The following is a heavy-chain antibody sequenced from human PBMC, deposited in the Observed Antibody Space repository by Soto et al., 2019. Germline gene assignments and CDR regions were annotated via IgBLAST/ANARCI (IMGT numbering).Heavy chain of an antibody. Sequence: ASVKVSCKASGYTFTSYTVSWVRQAPGQGLEWIGWISANNDNTDFAQRFQDRVTLTTDTSTRTAYMELRSLQSDDTAVYYCARHQEGWRFDPWGQGTLVTVSS. CDR1: GYTFTSYT. J-gene: IGHJ5*02. V-gene: IGHV1-18*01. D-gene: IGHD2-15*01. CDR2: ISANNDNT. CDR3: ARHQEGWRFDP.